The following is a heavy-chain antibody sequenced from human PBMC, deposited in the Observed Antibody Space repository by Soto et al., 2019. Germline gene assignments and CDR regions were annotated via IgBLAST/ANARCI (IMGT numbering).Heavy chain of an antibody. CDR1: GGSISSSSYF. CDR2: IYYSGST. Sequence: QLQLQESGPGLVKPSETLSLTCTVSGGSISSSSYFWGWIRQPPGKGLEWIGSIYYSGSTYYNPSLKSRVPVSVDTCKNQFSLKLSSVTAADTAVYYCARHPSDFWFDPWGQGTLVTVSS. CDR3: ARHPSDFWFDP. V-gene: IGHV4-39*01. D-gene: IGHD2-21*02. J-gene: IGHJ5*02.